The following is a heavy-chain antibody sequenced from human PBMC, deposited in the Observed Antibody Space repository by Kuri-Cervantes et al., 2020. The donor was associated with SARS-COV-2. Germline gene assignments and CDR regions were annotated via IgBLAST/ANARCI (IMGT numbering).Heavy chain of an antibody. D-gene: IGHD3-3*01. CDR1: GFTFGNAW. J-gene: IGHJ4*02. Sequence: GGSLRLSCAASGFTFGNAWMSWVRQAPGKGLEWVGFIRSKAYGGTTEYAASVKGRFTISRDDSKSIAYLQMNSLKTEDTAVYYCTRNDFWSGYYFDYWGQGTLVTVSS. CDR2: IRSKAYGGTT. V-gene: IGHV3-49*04. CDR3: TRNDFWSGYYFDY.